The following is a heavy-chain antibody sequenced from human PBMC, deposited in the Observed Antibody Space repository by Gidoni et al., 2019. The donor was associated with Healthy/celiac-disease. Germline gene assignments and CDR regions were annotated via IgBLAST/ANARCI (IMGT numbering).Heavy chain of an antibody. V-gene: IGHV4-34*01. CDR3: ARDKKRLRGYSYGSYYYYGMDV. CDR1: GGSFSGYY. Sequence: QVQLQQWGAGLLKPSETLSLTCAVYGGSFSGYYWSWIRQPPGKGLEWIGEINHSGRTNYNPSLKSRVTISVDTSKNQFSLKLSSVTAADTAVYYCARDKKRLRGYSYGSYYYYGMDVWGQGTTVTVSS. CDR2: INHSGRT. J-gene: IGHJ6*02. D-gene: IGHD5-18*01.